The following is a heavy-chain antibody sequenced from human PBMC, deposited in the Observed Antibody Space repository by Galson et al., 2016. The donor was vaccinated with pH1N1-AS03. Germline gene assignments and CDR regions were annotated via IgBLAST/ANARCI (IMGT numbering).Heavy chain of an antibody. Sequence: SLRLSCAASGFTFSSYWMHWVRQAPGKGLVWVSRINSDGSSSSYADSVKGRFTISRDNAMNTLYLQMNSLRAEDTAVYYCYSSSWDDAFDIWGQGTMVTVSS. D-gene: IGHD6-13*01. CDR2: INSDGSSS. V-gene: IGHV3-74*01. CDR3: YSSSWDDAFDI. CDR1: GFTFSSYW. J-gene: IGHJ3*02.